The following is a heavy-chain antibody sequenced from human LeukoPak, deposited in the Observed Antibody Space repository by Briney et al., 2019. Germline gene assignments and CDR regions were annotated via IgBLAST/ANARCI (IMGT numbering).Heavy chain of an antibody. CDR3: ARGGYSYRYDY. V-gene: IGHV4-59*01. D-gene: IGHD5-18*01. Sequence: SETLSLTCTVSVGSISGYYWSWIRQPPGKGLEWIGYIYYTGSTNYNPPLKSRVTMSVDTSKNQFSLKLRSVTAADTAVYYCARGGYSYRYDYWGQGTLVTVSS. CDR1: VGSISGYY. J-gene: IGHJ4*02. CDR2: IYYTGST.